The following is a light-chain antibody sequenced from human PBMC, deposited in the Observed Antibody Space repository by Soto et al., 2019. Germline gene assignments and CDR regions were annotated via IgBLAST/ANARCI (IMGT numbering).Light chain of an antibody. J-gene: IGLJ1*01. CDR3: CSYAGSYTLYV. CDR1: SSDVGGYNY. CDR2: DVS. V-gene: IGLV2-11*01. Sequence: QSALTQPRSVSGSPGQSVTISCTGTSSDVGGYNYVSWYQQHPGTAPKLMIYDVSMRPSGVPDRFSGSKSGNTASLTISGLQAEDEADYYCCSYAGSYTLYVFGTGTKLPVL.